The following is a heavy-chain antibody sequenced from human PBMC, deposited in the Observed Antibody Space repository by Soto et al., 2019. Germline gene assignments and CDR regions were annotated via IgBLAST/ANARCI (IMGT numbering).Heavy chain of an antibody. D-gene: IGHD3-22*01. CDR2: INWNGGST. J-gene: IGHJ4*02. V-gene: IGHV3-20*04. CDR1: GFTFDDYG. Sequence: EVQLVESGGGVVRPGGSLRLSCAASGFTFDDYGMSWVRQAPGKGLEWVSGINWNGGSTGYADSVKGRFTISRDNAKKSLYLEMKSLRAEDTALYYWARGAGRDSSEIQVYWGQGTLVTVSS. CDR3: ARGAGRDSSEIQVY.